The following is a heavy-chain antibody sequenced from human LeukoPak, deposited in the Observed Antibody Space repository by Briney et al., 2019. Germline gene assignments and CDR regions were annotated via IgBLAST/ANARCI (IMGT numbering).Heavy chain of an antibody. J-gene: IGHJ4*02. CDR2: IYSGGST. V-gene: IGHV3-53*01. D-gene: IGHD1-26*01. Sequence: GGSLRLSCAASGFTVSSNYMSWVRQAPGKGLEWVSVIYSGGSTYYADSVKGRFTISRDNSKNTLYLQMNSLRAEDTAVYYCARERSGSYSDYWGQGTLVTVSP. CDR1: GFTVSSNY. CDR3: ARERSGSYSDY.